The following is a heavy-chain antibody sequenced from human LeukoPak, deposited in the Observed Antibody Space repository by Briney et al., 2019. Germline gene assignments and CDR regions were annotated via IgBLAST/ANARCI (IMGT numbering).Heavy chain of an antibody. D-gene: IGHD2-21*01. J-gene: IGHJ4*02. CDR1: GFTFRDYY. V-gene: IGHV3-11*05. CDR2: ISSSSSYT. CDR3: ARDSGGDYFDY. Sequence: GGSLSLSGAASGFTFRDYYMSWIRQAPGKGLEWVSYISSSSSYTNYADSVKGRFTISRDNAKNSLYLQMNSLRAEDTAVYYCARDSGGDYFDYWGQGTLVTVSS.